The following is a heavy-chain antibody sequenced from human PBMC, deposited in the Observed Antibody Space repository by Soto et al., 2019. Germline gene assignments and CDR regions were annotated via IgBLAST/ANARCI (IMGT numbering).Heavy chain of an antibody. CDR3: ARGTKSSGYYYANGQYFDY. Sequence: GGSLRLSCAASGFTFSSYAMHWVRQAPGKGLEWVAVISYDGSNKYYADSVKGRFTISRDNSKNTLYLQMNSLRAEDTAVYYCARGTKSSGYYYANGQYFDYWGQGTLVTVSS. J-gene: IGHJ4*02. CDR2: ISYDGSNK. CDR1: GFTFSSYA. D-gene: IGHD3-22*01. V-gene: IGHV3-30-3*01.